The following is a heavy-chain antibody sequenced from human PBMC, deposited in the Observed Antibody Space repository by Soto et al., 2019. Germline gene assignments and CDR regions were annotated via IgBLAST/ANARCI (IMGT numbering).Heavy chain of an antibody. D-gene: IGHD5-12*01. V-gene: IGHV3-23*01. CDR3: AKEALSYGGLHYFDY. Sequence: EVQLLESGGGLVQPGGSLRLSCAASGFTFSSYVMNWVRQAPGKGLEWVSAISSGGNTYYADSVKGRFIISRDNSKNTLYLQINSLRVEDTAVYYCAKEALSYGGLHYFDYWGQGTLVTVSS. CDR1: GFTFSSYV. J-gene: IGHJ4*02. CDR2: ISSGGNT.